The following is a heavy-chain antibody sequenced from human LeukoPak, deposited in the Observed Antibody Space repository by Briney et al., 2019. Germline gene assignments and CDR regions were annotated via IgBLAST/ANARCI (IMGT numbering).Heavy chain of an antibody. Sequence: ASVKVSCKASGYTFTSYGFSWVRQAPGQGLEWMGWISAYNDNTNYAQKLQGRVTMTTDTSTSTAYMELRSLRSDDTAVYYCARGWVGSGWTDIDYWGQGTLVTVSS. V-gene: IGHV1-18*01. D-gene: IGHD6-19*01. J-gene: IGHJ4*02. CDR3: ARGWVGSGWTDIDY. CDR1: GYTFTSYG. CDR2: ISAYNDNT.